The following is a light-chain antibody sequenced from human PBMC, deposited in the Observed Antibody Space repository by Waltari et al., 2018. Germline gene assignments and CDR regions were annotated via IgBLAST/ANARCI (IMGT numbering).Light chain of an antibody. CDR1: SSNNGRNY. CDR2: NND. J-gene: IGLJ3*02. Sequence: QPVLTLPPSASGTPGQAVSISCSGRSSNNGRNYVYWYQQLPGTAPKLLIYNNDQRPSEVPHRFFGSKSDTSASLVISGLRSEDEGHYNCAAWDNSLSAWVFGGGTKLT. V-gene: IGLV1-47*01. CDR3: AAWDNSLSAWV.